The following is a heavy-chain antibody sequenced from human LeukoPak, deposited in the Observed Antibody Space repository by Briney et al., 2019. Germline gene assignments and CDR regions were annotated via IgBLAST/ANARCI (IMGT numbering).Heavy chain of an antibody. CDR1: GGSFSGYY. CDR3: ANQLPYLYCFDY. J-gene: IGHJ4*02. CDR2: INDSGRT. V-gene: IGHV4-34*01. D-gene: IGHD2-2*01. Sequence: SETLSLTCAVYGGSFSGYYWSWVRQPPGKGLEWIGEINDSGRTNYNPSLKSRVTISVDTSKNQFSLKLSSVTAADTAVYYCANQLPYLYCFDYWGQGTLVTVSS.